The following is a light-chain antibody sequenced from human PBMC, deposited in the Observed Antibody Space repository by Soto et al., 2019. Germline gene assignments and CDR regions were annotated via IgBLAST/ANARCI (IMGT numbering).Light chain of an antibody. J-gene: IGKJ4*01. V-gene: IGKV3-11*01. CDR1: QSVSSS. CDR3: HQRATWPLT. CDR2: DAS. Sequence: EIVLTQSPATLSLSPGEIAHLSCWASQSVSSSLAWDQQKPGQVPRLLIYDASNRATGSPARFSGGGFGTDFTLTISSLEHEDFAVYYCHQRATWPLTFGGGTKVEI.